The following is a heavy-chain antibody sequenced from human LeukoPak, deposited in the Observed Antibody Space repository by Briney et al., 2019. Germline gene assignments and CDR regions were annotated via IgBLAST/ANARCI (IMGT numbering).Heavy chain of an antibody. D-gene: IGHD3-16*01. CDR3: TRPARGLRLGDDY. V-gene: IGHV3-73*01. Sequence: GGSLRLSCAASGFTFSGSAMHWVRQASGKGLEWVGRIRSKANSYATAYAASVKGRFTISRDDSKNTAYLQMNSLKTEDTAVYYCTRPARGLRLGDDYWGQGTLVTVSS. CDR1: GFTFSGSA. J-gene: IGHJ4*02. CDR2: IRSKANSYAT.